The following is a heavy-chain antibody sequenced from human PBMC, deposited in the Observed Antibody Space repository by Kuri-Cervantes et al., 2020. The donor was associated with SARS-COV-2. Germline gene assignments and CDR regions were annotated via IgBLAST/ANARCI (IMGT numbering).Heavy chain of an antibody. CDR3: ARDDGDARKNFDY. V-gene: IGHV1-3*01. Sequence: ASVKVSCKASGYTFTSYAMHWVRQAPGQRLEWMGWINAGNGNTKYSQKFQGRVTITRDTYTSTAYMELRSLTSDDTALYYCARDDGDARKNFDYWGQGTLVTVSS. CDR1: GYTFTSYA. CDR2: INAGNGNT. J-gene: IGHJ4*02. D-gene: IGHD4-17*01.